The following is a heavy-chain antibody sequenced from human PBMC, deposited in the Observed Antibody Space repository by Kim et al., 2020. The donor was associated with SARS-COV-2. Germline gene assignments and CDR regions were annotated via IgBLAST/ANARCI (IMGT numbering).Heavy chain of an antibody. J-gene: IGHJ4*02. D-gene: IGHD2-2*02. V-gene: IGHV4-61*01. CDR2: IYYSGST. CDR3: ARVRAPAAIIH. Sequence: SETLSLTCTVSGGSVSSGSYYWSWIRQPPGKGLEWIGYIYYSGSTNYNPSLKSRVTISVDTSKNQFSLKLSSVTAADTAVYYCARVRAPAAIIHWGQGTLVTVSS. CDR1: GGSVSSGSYY.